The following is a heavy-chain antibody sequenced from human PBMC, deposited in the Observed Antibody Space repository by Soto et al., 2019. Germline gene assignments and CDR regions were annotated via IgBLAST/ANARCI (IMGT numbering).Heavy chain of an antibody. Sequence: GGSLRLSCAASGFTFSSYSMNWVRQAPGKGLEWVSSISSSSSYIYYADSVKGRFTISRDNAKNSLYLQMNSLRAEDTAVYYCARDRAGAQYGLDVWGQGTTVTVSS. CDR2: ISSSSSYI. V-gene: IGHV3-21*01. J-gene: IGHJ6*02. CDR3: ARDRAGAQYGLDV. D-gene: IGHD1-26*01. CDR1: GFTFSSYS.